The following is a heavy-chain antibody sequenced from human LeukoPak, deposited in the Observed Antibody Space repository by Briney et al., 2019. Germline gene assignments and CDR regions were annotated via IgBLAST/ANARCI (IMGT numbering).Heavy chain of an antibody. Sequence: GGSLRLSCAASGFIFSRYWMHWVRQAPGKGLVWVSRINGDGSTLSYADSVKGRFTISRDNAKNTLYLQMNSLRAEDTAVYYCVRDFGGSSGYYFDYWGPGTLVTVSS. J-gene: IGHJ4*02. CDR1: GFIFSRYW. CDR2: INGDGSTL. CDR3: VRDFGGSSGYYFDY. D-gene: IGHD3-22*01. V-gene: IGHV3-74*01.